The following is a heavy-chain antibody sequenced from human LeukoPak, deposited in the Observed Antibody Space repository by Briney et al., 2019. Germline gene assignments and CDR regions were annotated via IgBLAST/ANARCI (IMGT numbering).Heavy chain of an antibody. CDR3: ARLLWFGELLYEGYYFDY. D-gene: IGHD3-10*01. J-gene: IGHJ4*02. Sequence: SETLSLTCTVSGGSISSYYWSWIRQPPGKGLEWIGYIYYSGSTNYNPSLKIRVTISVDTSKNQFSLKLSSVTAADTAVYYCARLLWFGELLYEGYYFDYWGQGTLVTVSS. CDR1: GGSISSYY. V-gene: IGHV4-59*01. CDR2: IYYSGST.